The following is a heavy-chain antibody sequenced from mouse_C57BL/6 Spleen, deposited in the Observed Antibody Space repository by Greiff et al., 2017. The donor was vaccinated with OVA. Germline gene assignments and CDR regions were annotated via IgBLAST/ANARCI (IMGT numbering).Heavy chain of an antibody. Sequence: QVQLQQPGAELVRPGSSVKLSCKASGYTFTGYWMHWVKQSPIQGLEWIGNIDPSDSETNYNHKFKGKAPLTVDKSSSTPSMQLSSLTSEDSAVYYCARRSHYYYYFAYWGQGTTLTVSS. CDR3: ARRSHYYYYFAY. CDR1: GYTFTGYW. CDR2: IDPSDSET. V-gene: IGHV1-52*01. D-gene: IGHD2-12*01. J-gene: IGHJ2*01.